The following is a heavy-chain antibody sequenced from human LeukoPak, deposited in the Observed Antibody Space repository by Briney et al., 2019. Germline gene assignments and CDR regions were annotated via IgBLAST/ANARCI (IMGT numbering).Heavy chain of an antibody. V-gene: IGHV1-69*01. J-gene: IGHJ5*02. CDR2: IIPIFGTA. CDR3: ARVPRPATSGGWFDP. D-gene: IGHD1-1*01. CDR1: VGTFSSYA. Sequence: GSSVNVSCKASVGTFSSYAISWVRQAPGQGLEWMGGIIPIFGTANYAQKFQVRVTITADEATSTAYMELSSLRSEDTAVYYCARVPRPATSGGWFDPWGQGTLVTVSS.